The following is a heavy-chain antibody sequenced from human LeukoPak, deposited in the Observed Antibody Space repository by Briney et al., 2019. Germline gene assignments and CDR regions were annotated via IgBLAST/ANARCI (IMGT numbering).Heavy chain of an antibody. CDR1: GGSISSYY. V-gene: IGHV4-59*01. Sequence: MPSETLSLTCTVSGGSISSYYWSWIRRPPGKGLEWIGYIYYSGSTNYNPSLKSRVTVSVDTSKNQFSLKLSSVTAADTAVYYCARGARRHFDYWGQGTLVTVSS. CDR2: IYYSGST. J-gene: IGHJ4*02. CDR3: ARGARRHFDY.